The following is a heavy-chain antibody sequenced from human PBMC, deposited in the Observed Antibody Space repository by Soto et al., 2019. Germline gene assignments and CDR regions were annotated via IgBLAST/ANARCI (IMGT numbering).Heavy chain of an antibody. J-gene: IGHJ1*01. D-gene: IGHD6-19*01. CDR1: GFTFSSYA. V-gene: IGHV3-23*01. Sequence: EVQLLESGGGLVQPGGSLRLSCAASGFTFSSYAMSWVRQAPGKGLEWVSGISGSGDSTYYADSVKGRFTISRDNSKNTLYLQMNSLRAEATAVYYCAKVVPGIAVAGTGYFQHWGQGTLVTVSS. CDR3: AKVVPGIAVAGTGYFQH. CDR2: ISGSGDST.